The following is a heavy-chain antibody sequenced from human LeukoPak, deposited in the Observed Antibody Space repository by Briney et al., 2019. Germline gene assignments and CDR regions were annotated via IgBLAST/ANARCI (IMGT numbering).Heavy chain of an antibody. D-gene: IGHD6-19*01. Sequence: GGSLRLSCAASGFTFSNYAMYWVRQAPGKGLEWLSDISDSGTTTNYADSVKGRFTISRDNSKNTLYLQMNSLRAEDTAVYYCAKERVSSGWNPHWFDPWGQGTLVTVSS. CDR1: GFTFSNYA. CDR3: AKERVSSGWNPHWFDP. CDR2: ISDSGTTT. J-gene: IGHJ5*02. V-gene: IGHV3-23*01.